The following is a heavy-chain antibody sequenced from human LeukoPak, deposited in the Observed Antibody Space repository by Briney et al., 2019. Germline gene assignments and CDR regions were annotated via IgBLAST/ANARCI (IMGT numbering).Heavy chain of an antibody. CDR3: ARSYGYIDY. V-gene: IGHV4-59*08. Sequence: KSSETLSLTCTVSGGSISTYYWSWIRQPPGKGLEWIGYTYYSGSTNYNPSLKSRVTISVDTSKNQFSLKLSSVTAADTAVYYCARSYGYIDYWGQGTLVTVSS. CDR2: TYYSGST. CDR1: GGSISTYY. J-gene: IGHJ4*02. D-gene: IGHD3-10*01.